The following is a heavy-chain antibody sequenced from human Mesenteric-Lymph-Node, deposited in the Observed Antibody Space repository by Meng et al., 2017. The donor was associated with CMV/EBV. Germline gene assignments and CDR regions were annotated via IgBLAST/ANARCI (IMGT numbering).Heavy chain of an antibody. Sequence: GSLRLSCTVSGGSVSSGSYYWSWIRQPPGKGLEWIGYIYYSGSTNYNPSLKSRVTISVDTSKNQFSLKLSSVTAADTAVYYCARDIVLMVYAVPSGDAFDIWGQGTMVTVSS. CDR2: IYYSGST. J-gene: IGHJ3*02. CDR1: GGSVSSGSYY. V-gene: IGHV4-61*01. CDR3: ARDIVLMVYAVPSGDAFDI. D-gene: IGHD2-8*01.